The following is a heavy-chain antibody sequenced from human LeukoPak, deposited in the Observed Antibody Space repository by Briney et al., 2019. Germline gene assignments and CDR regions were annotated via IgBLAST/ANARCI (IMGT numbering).Heavy chain of an antibody. Sequence: GGSLRLSCTAPGFPFIEYSMNWVRQAPGKGLEWISYIGIDSGNTKYADSVRGRFTISADKAKNSLYLQMNSLRVEDTAVYYCARDHNYAFDNWGQGTLVSVAS. D-gene: IGHD1-1*01. V-gene: IGHV3-48*01. CDR3: ARDHNYAFDN. CDR2: IGIDSGNT. J-gene: IGHJ4*02. CDR1: GFPFIEYS.